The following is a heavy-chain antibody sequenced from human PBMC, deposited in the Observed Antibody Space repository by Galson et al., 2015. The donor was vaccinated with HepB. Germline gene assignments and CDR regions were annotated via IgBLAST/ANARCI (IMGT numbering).Heavy chain of an antibody. CDR1: GFTFNGYS. D-gene: IGHD3-9*01. CDR2: ISSSSSSTTI. V-gene: IGHV3-48*04. CDR3: ARERGSIFSQLFYFDY. Sequence: SLRLSCAASGFTFNGYSMNWVRQAPGKGLEWLSYISSSSSSTTIYYADAVKGRFTISRDNAKSSLYLQMNSLRAEDTAVYYCARERGSIFSQLFYFDYWGQGALVTVSS. J-gene: IGHJ4*02.